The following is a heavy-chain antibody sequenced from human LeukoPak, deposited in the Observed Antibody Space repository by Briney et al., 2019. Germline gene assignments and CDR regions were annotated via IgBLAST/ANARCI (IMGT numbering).Heavy chain of an antibody. CDR1: GYTSTGYY. CDR2: INPNSGGT. CDR3: ARTYYDFWSGYRALGGP. J-gene: IGHJ5*02. V-gene: IGHV1-2*02. D-gene: IGHD3-3*01. Sequence: ASVKVSCKASGYTSTGYYMHWVRQAPGQGLEWMGWINPNSGGTNYAQKFQGRVTMTRDTSISTAYMELSRLRSDDTAVYYCARTYYDFWSGYRALGGPWGQGTLVTVSS.